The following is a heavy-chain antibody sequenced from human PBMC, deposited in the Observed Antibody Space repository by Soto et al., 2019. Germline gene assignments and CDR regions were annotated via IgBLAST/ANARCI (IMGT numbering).Heavy chain of an antibody. CDR3: AKDSSKRNWVFDY. CDR2: ISWYGGST. V-gene: IGHV3-43*01. Sequence: EVQLVESGGVVVQPGGSLRLSCAASGFTFDDYTMNGVRQAPGHGLEWVSRISWYGGSTYYADSVKGRFTMSRDNSKNSLYLQMNSLRTGDTALYYCAKDSSKRNWVFDYWGQGTLVTVSS. D-gene: IGHD7-27*01. J-gene: IGHJ4*02. CDR1: GFTFDDYT.